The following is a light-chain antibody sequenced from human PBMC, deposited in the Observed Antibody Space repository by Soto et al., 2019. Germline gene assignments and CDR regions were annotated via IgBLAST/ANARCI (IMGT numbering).Light chain of an antibody. CDR1: SSDIGGYKY. CDR3: SSYTSSRTLI. CDR2: EVT. Sequence: QSALTQPASVSGSPGQSITISCTGTSSDIGGYKYVSWYQQHPGKAPRLMIYEVTERPSGISNRFSGSKSGNTASLTIFGLQAEDEADYYCSSYTSSRTLIFGGGTKVTVL. V-gene: IGLV2-14*01. J-gene: IGLJ2*01.